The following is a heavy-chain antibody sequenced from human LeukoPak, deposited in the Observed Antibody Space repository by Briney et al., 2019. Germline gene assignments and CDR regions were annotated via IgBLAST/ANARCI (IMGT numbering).Heavy chain of an antibody. CDR3: AKDSTSAYYNYMDV. V-gene: IGHV3-9*01. CDR2: ISWNSGSV. CDR1: GFTFDDYA. J-gene: IGHJ6*03. D-gene: IGHD2-2*01. Sequence: GGSLRLSCAASGFTFDDYAIHWVRQAPGKGLEWVSGISWNSGSVGYADSVRGRFTISRDNAKKSVYLQMNSLRAEDTGLYYCAKDSTSAYYNYMDVWGKGTTVTISS.